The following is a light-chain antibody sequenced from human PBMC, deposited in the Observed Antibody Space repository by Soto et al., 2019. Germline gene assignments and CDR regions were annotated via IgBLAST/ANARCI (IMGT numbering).Light chain of an antibody. CDR3: QQRSNWPPIT. Sequence: EIVLTQSPGTLSLSPGERATLSCRAIQSVSSSYLAWYQQKPGQAPRLLIYDASNRATGIPARFSGSGSGTDFTLTISSLEAEDFAVYYCQQRSNWPPITFGQGTRLEIK. CDR2: DAS. J-gene: IGKJ5*01. CDR1: QSVSSSY. V-gene: IGKV3D-20*02.